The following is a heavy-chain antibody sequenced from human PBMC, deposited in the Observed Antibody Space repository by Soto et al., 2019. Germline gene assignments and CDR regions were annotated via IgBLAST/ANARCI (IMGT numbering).Heavy chain of an antibody. CDR1: KFIFSTYA. Sequence: EVQVLESGGGSIQPGGSLSLSCTTSKFIFSTYAMTWVRQAPGEGLEWVSSIRGSGDGTSYADSVRGRFTISRDNSKNPLYLRMNSLRVEDTAVYYCTRDHNGDYIGAFDFWGQGMLVTVSS. J-gene: IGHJ3*01. CDR2: IRGSGDGT. D-gene: IGHD4-17*01. V-gene: IGHV3-23*01. CDR3: TRDHNGDYIGAFDF.